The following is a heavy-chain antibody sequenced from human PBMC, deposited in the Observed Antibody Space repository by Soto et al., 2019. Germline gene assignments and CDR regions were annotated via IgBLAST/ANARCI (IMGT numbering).Heavy chain of an antibody. Sequence: SSETLSLTCAVYGGSFSGYYWSWIRQPPGKGLEWIGEINHSGSTNYNPSLKSRVTISVDTSKNQFSLKLSSVTAADTAVYYCARMVMVRGLIITLWFDPWGQGTLLTVS. D-gene: IGHD3-10*01. CDR3: ARMVMVRGLIITLWFDP. CDR2: INHSGST. CDR1: GGSFSGYY. J-gene: IGHJ5*02. V-gene: IGHV4-34*01.